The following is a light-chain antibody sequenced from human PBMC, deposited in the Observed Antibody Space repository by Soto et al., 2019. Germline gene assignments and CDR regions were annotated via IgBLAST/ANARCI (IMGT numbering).Light chain of an antibody. J-gene: IGLJ1*01. CDR3: SSYTNSNAKV. Sequence: QSVLTQPASVSGSPGQSVTISCTGTSSDVGGYDYVSWYQQHPGKAPKLMIYQVSYRPSGVSNRFSGSKSGNTASLSISGLQPDDEADYYCSSYTNSNAKVFGTGTKLTVL. CDR1: SSDVGGYDY. V-gene: IGLV2-14*01. CDR2: QVS.